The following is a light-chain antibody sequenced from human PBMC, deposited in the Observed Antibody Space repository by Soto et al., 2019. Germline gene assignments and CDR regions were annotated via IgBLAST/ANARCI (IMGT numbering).Light chain of an antibody. J-gene: IGKJ5*01. CDR1: QTVNTY. V-gene: IGKV3-11*01. CDR3: QHRGTSIT. Sequence: IVLTQSPATLSLWPGETAVLSCRASQTVNTYLSWYQQRPGQAPRLLIYDASRRVPGIPARFSRSGSGTAFTPTISTLEPQHFAHYYGQHRGTSITSRQGTRLEIE. CDR2: DAS.